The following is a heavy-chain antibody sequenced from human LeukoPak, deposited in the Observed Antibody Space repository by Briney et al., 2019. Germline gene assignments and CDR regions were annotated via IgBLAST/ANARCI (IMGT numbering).Heavy chain of an antibody. D-gene: IGHD6-19*01. CDR3: ASLGSSGWNWFDP. V-gene: IGHV1-69*06. J-gene: IGHJ5*02. CDR2: IIPIFGTA. Sequence: ASVKVSCKASGGTFSSYAISWVRQAPGQGLEWMGGIIPIFGTANYAQKFQGRVTITADKSTRTAYMELSSLRSEDTAVYYCASLGSSGWNWFDPWGQGTLVTVSS. CDR1: GGTFSSYA.